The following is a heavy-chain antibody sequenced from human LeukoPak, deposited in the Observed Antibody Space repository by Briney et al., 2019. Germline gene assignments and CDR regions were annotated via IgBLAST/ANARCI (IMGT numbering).Heavy chain of an antibody. CDR1: GFTFSGYP. V-gene: IGHV3-30-3*02. J-gene: IGHJ2*01. CDR3: AKDILGGLYWYFDL. CDR2: ISYDGSNK. D-gene: IGHD2-15*01. Sequence: PGGSLRLSCAASGFTFSGYPIHWVRQAPGKGLEWVAVISYDGSNKYYADSVKGRFTISRDNSKNTLYLQMNSLRAEDTAVYYCAKDILGGLYWYFDLWGRGTLVTVSS.